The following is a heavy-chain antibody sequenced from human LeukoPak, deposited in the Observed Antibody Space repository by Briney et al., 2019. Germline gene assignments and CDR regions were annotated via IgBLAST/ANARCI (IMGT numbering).Heavy chain of an antibody. CDR2: ISTSGSTT. Sequence: GGSLRLSCAASGFTFSDYEINWVRQAPGKGLEWVSCISTSGSTTYYADSVKGRFTISRDNAKNSLFLQMNTPTAEDTAVYYCARGALHVFDYWGQGTPVTASS. CDR3: ARGALHVFDY. CDR1: GFTFSDYE. D-gene: IGHD3-10*02. V-gene: IGHV3-48*03. J-gene: IGHJ4*02.